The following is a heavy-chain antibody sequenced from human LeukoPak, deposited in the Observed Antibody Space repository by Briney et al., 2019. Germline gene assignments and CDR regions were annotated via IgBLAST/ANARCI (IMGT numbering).Heavy chain of an antibody. J-gene: IGHJ4*02. D-gene: IGHD3-10*01. V-gene: IGHV1-18*01. CDR2: ISAYNGNT. CDR3: AREEYYYGSGSHPGLDY. CDR1: GYTFTSYG. Sequence: GASVKVSCKASGYTFTSYGISWVRQAPGQGLEWMGWISAYNGNTNYAQKLQGRVTMTTDTSTSTAYMELMSLRSDDTAVYYCAREEYYYGSGSHPGLDYWGQGTLVTVSS.